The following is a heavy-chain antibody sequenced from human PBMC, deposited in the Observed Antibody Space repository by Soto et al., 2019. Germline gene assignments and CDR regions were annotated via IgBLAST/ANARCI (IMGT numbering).Heavy chain of an antibody. Sequence: TLSLTCAVSGGSISSGGYSWSWIRQPPGKGLEWIGYIYHSGSTYYNPSLKSRVTISVDRSKNQFSLKLSSVTAADTAVYYCARYDSSGDFDYWGQGTLVTVSS. J-gene: IGHJ4*02. D-gene: IGHD3-22*01. CDR2: IYHSGST. CDR1: GGSISSGGYS. CDR3: ARYDSSGDFDY. V-gene: IGHV4-30-2*01.